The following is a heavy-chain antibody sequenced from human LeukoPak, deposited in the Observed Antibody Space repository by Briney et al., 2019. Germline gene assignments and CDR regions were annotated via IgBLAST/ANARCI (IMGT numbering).Heavy chain of an antibody. CDR1: GGPISSYY. D-gene: IGHD5-18*01. J-gene: IGHJ4*02. Sequence: PSETLSLTCTVSGGPISSYYWSWIRQPPGKGLEWIGYIYYSGSTNYNPSLKSRVTISVDTSKNQFSLKLSSVTAADTAVYYCASGYSYGPFDYWGQGTLVTVSS. CDR2: IYYSGST. V-gene: IGHV4-59*01. CDR3: ASGYSYGPFDY.